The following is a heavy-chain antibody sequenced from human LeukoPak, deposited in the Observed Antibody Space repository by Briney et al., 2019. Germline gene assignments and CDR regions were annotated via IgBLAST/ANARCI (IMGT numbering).Heavy chain of an antibody. CDR1: GYTFTSYG. CDR2: VSAYNGNT. D-gene: IGHD3-3*01. V-gene: IGHV1-18*01. J-gene: IGHJ4*02. Sequence: ASVKVSCKASGYTFTSYGISWVRQAPGQGLEWMGWVSAYNGNTNYAQKLQGRVTMTTDTSTSTAYMELRSLRSDDTAVYYCARVVWSAVDFDYWGQGTLVTVSS. CDR3: ARVVWSAVDFDY.